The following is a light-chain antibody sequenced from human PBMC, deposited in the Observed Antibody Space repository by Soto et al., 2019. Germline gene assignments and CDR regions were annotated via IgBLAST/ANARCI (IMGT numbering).Light chain of an antibody. CDR1: SSDIGGYNY. V-gene: IGLV2-14*01. J-gene: IGLJ1*01. CDR2: EVS. CDR3: SSYRTTTQCV. Sequence: QSAQSHPASGSWSPGHSITISCTGTSSDIGGYNYVSWYDHHPGKAPRLIIYEVSNRPSGVSIRFSGSKSGNTAFLTISGLQAEDEAHYYCSSYRTTTQCVFGTGTKVTVL.